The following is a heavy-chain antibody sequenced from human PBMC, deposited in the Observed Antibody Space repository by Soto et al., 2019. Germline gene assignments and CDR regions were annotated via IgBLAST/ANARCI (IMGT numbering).Heavy chain of an antibody. Sequence: SETLSLTCTVSGGSISSYYWSWIRQPPGKGLEWIGYIYYSGSTNYNPSLKSRVTISVDTSKNQFSLKLSSVTAADTAVYYCARAYCSGGSCYGLGWFDPWGQGTLVTVSS. V-gene: IGHV4-59*01. J-gene: IGHJ5*02. CDR2: IYYSGST. CDR3: ARAYCSGGSCYGLGWFDP. D-gene: IGHD2-15*01. CDR1: GGSISSYY.